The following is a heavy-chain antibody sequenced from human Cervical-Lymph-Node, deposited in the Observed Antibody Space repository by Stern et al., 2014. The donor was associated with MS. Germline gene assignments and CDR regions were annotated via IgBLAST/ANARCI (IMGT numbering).Heavy chain of an antibody. V-gene: IGHV2-5*02. CDR1: GFSLTTSGVG. CDR2: LYWEDEK. J-gene: IGHJ5*02. D-gene: IGHD1-26*01. CDR3: AHRSTSVAGAWAS. Sequence: QVTLRESGPTLVKPTQTLTLTCDFSGFSLTTSGVGVGWIRQPPGKALEWLALLYWEDEKRYSPSLKNRLSIITDTAKNQVVLTMTNMDPVDTGTYYCAHRSTSVAGAWASWGQGILVVVSS.